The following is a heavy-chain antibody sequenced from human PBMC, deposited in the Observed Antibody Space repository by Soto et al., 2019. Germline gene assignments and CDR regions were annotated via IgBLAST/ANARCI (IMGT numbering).Heavy chain of an antibody. CDR3: VREGITTTPYYFDY. J-gene: IGHJ4*02. V-gene: IGHV3-72*01. Sequence: EVQLVESGGELVQHAGSLSLACAASGFTFSAHYMDWVRQAPGKGLEWVARVRNKANSYTTEYAASVKGRFTVSRDDSTNLLYLQMNSLRTEDTAVYYCVREGITTTPYYFDYWGQGTLVTVSS. CDR2: VRNKANSYTT. CDR1: GFTFSAHY. D-gene: IGHD1-20*01.